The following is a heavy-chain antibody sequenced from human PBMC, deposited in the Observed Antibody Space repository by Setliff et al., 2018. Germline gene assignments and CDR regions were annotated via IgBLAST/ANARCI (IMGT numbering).Heavy chain of an antibody. D-gene: IGHD3-9*01. CDR2: ISSSGSTI. V-gene: IGHV3-48*03. Sequence: GGSLRLSCAASGFTFSSYEMNWVRQAPGKGLEWVSCISSSGSTIYYADSVKGRFTISRDNAKNSLYLQMNSLRAEDTAVYYCACPDILTGLYDYWGQGTLVTVSS. CDR1: GFTFSSYE. CDR3: ACPDILTGLYDY. J-gene: IGHJ4*02.